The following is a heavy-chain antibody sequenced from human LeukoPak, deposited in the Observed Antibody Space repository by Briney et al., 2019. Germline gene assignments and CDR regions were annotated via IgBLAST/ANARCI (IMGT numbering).Heavy chain of an antibody. V-gene: IGHV3-23*01. CDR1: GFDFSSYA. Sequence: GGSLRLSCVASGFDFSSYAMTWVRQAPGRGLEWVSTIGAYAARTYYADSVKGRFTTSRENSESTLSLLMNSLRAEDTALYYCAKDPLGGGSSLINWFDSWGQGVWVTVSS. J-gene: IGHJ5*01. D-gene: IGHD1-26*01. CDR3: AKDPLGGGSSLINWFDS. CDR2: IGAYAART.